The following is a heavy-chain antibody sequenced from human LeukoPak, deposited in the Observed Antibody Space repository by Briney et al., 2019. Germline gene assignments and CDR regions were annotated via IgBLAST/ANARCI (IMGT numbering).Heavy chain of an antibody. CDR2: ISGSGGST. J-gene: IGHJ4*02. V-gene: IGHV3-23*01. CDR1: GFTFSSYA. D-gene: IGHD2-8*01. CDR3: AKQETNNRGSFDY. Sequence: PGGSLRLSCAASGFTFSSYAMSWVRQAPGKGLEWVSAISGSGGSTYYADSVKGRFSISRDNSKNTLFLQMNSLRTEDTAVYYCAKQETNNRGSFDYWGQGTLVTVSS.